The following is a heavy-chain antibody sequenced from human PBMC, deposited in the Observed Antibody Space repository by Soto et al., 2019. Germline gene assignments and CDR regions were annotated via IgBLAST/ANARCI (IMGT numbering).Heavy chain of an antibody. CDR3: EAGAYLNGFYYKEIKWFDT. CDR2: IHYTGST. CDR1: SGSISSYY. J-gene: IGHJ5*02. D-gene: IGHD3-9*01. Sequence: PSETLSLTCAVSSGSISSYYWSWIRQPPGKGLEWIGYIHYTGSTNSNPSLKSRVTISIEPSRNQFSLRLRSVTAADTAVYYCEAGAYLNGFYYKEIKWFDTWGQGTLVTVSS. V-gene: IGHV4-59*03.